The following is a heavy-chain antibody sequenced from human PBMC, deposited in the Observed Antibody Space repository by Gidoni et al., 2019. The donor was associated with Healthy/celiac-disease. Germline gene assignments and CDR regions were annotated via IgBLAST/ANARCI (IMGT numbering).Heavy chain of an antibody. J-gene: IGHJ3*02. CDR1: GFTVSSYG. Sequence: QVQLVESGGGVVQPGRTLRRSWAASGFTVSSYGMHWVRQAPGKGLECVAVIWYDGSNKSYADSVKGRFTISRDNSKNTLYLQMNSLRAEDTAVYYCARDSMIVDSYAFDIWGQGTMVTVSS. CDR2: IWYDGSNK. V-gene: IGHV3-33*01. D-gene: IGHD3-22*01. CDR3: ARDSMIVDSYAFDI.